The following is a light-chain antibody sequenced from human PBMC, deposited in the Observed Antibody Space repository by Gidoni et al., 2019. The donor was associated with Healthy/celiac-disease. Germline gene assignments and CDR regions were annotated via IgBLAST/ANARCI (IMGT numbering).Light chain of an antibody. CDR1: SSNIGAGYD. J-gene: IGLJ2*01. Sequence: QSALTQPPSVSEAPGQRVTISCTGSSSNIGAGYDVHWYQQLPGTAPKLLIYGNSNRPSGVPDRFSGSKSGTSASLAITGLQAEDEADYYCQSYDSSLSGSYVVFGGGTKLTVL. CDR2: GNS. CDR3: QSYDSSLSGSYVV. V-gene: IGLV1-40*01.